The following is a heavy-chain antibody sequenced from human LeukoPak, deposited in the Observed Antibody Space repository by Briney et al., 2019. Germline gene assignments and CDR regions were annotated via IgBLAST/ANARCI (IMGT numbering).Heavy chain of an antibody. V-gene: IGHV4-4*02. Sequence: SGTLSLTCVVSGASISSDKWWTLVRQTPGKGLEWIGEIHPSGRTNYKPSLKSRVTMSVDKSKNQFSLKMTSVTAADTAFYYCARGGDWKFDYWGQGALVTVSS. J-gene: IGHJ4*02. D-gene: IGHD2-21*02. CDR2: IHPSGRT. CDR1: GASISSDKW. CDR3: ARGGDWKFDY.